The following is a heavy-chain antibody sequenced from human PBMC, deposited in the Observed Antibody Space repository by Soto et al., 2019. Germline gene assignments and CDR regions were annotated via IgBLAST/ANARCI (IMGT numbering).Heavy chain of an antibody. CDR3: ARGGGYSYHLYGMDV. Sequence: SETLSLTCAVYGGSFSGYYWIWIRQPPGKGLEWIGEVEHNGNTNYNPSFTSRVTTSLNTSKNQFSLKLTSVTAADTAVYYCARGGGYSYHLYGMDVWGLGTTVTVSS. CDR2: VEHNGNT. D-gene: IGHD5-18*01. V-gene: IGHV4-34*01. J-gene: IGHJ6*02. CDR1: GGSFSGYY.